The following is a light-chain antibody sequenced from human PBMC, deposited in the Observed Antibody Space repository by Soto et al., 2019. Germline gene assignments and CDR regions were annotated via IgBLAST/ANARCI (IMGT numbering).Light chain of an antibody. V-gene: IGLV2-23*01. CDR2: EAT. CDR1: STDVGSYNL. Sequence: QSALAQPASVSGSPGQSITISCTGASTDVGSYNLVFWYQQHPNLAPKLMIYEATKRPSGVSHRFSASKSGNTASLTISGLLAEDEAHYYCCSYAGSSWVFGEGTKVTVL. J-gene: IGLJ3*02. CDR3: CSYAGSSWV.